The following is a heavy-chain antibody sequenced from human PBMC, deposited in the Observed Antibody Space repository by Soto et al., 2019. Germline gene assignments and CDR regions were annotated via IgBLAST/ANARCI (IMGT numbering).Heavy chain of an antibody. V-gene: IGHV1-69*12. Sequence: QVQLVQSGAEVKKPGSSVKVSCKASGGTFSSYAISWERQAPGQGLEWMGGIIPIFGTANYEQKFQGRVTMTADESTSTAYMELSSLRSEDTAVYYCARAGLLSGGVIGSLLDYWGQGTLVTVSS. CDR3: ARAGLLSGGVIGSLLDY. CDR2: IIPIFGTA. D-gene: IGHD3-16*02. CDR1: GGTFSSYA. J-gene: IGHJ4*02.